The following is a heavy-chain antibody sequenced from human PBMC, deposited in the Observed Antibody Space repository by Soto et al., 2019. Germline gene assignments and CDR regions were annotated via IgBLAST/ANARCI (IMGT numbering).Heavy chain of an antibody. CDR3: AKAYMVRGVEYYYGMDV. V-gene: IGHV3-23*01. Sequence: GGSLRLSCEASGFIFNNYAMNWVRQAPGKGLEWVSAISGSGGSTYYADSVKGRFTISRDNSKNTLYLQMNSLRAEDTAVYYCAKAYMVRGVEYYYGMDVWGQGTTVTVSS. CDR1: GFIFNNYA. CDR2: ISGSGGST. D-gene: IGHD3-10*01. J-gene: IGHJ6*02.